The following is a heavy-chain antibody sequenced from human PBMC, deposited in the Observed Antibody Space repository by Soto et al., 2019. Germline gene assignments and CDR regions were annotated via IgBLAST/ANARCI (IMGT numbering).Heavy chain of an antibody. V-gene: IGHV3-11*01. CDR3: ARDIRGAN. D-gene: IGHD3-10*01. J-gene: IGHJ4*02. CDR1: GFTFTDHY. Sequence: QVQLVESGGGLVKPGGSLRLSCTASGFTFTDHYMTWIRQAPGKGLEWVSYINSGGSNIYYADSVRGRFTISRANAKNSVYRQMSSLRAEDTAIYYCARDIRGANWGQGTLVIVSS. CDR2: INSGGSNI.